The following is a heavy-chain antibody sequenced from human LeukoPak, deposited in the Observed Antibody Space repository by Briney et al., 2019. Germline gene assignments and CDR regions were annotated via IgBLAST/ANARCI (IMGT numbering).Heavy chain of an antibody. CDR1: GFTFDTHG. J-gene: IGHJ6*02. D-gene: IGHD2-15*01. Sequence: GRSLRLSCAASGFTFDTHGMHWVRQAPGKGLEWVAVIWYDGSIKYYSDSVKGRFTISRDNSKNTLYLQMNSLRAEDTAVYYCVRISCTGSRCEPYSYYVMDVWGQGTTVTVSS. V-gene: IGHV3-33*01. CDR2: IWYDGSIK. CDR3: VRISCTGSRCEPYSYYVMDV.